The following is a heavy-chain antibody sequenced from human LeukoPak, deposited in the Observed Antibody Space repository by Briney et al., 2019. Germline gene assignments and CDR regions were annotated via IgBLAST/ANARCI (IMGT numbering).Heavy chain of an antibody. CDR1: GGSISSYY. CDR2: IYYSGST. CDR3: ASSSIAAAAALDY. V-gene: IGHV4-59*01. J-gene: IGHJ4*02. D-gene: IGHD6-13*01. Sequence: SETLSLTCTVSGGSISSYYWSWIRQPPGKGLEWIGYIYYSGSTNYNPSLKSRVTISVDTSKNQFSLKLSSVTAADTAVYYCASSSIAAAAALDYWGQGTLVTVSS.